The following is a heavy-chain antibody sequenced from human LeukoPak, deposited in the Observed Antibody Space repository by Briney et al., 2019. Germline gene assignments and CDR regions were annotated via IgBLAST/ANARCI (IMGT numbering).Heavy chain of an antibody. CDR2: TYTSGSP. CDR1: GGSISSGSYY. CDR3: ARDREQQLARGWFDP. D-gene: IGHD6-13*01. V-gene: IGHV4-61*02. J-gene: IGHJ5*02. Sequence: SETLSLTCTVSGGSISSGSYYWSWIRQPAGKGLEWIGRTYTSGSPNYNPSLKSRVPISVDTSKNQSSLKLSSVTAAATAVYYCARDREQQLARGWFDPWGQGTLVTVSS.